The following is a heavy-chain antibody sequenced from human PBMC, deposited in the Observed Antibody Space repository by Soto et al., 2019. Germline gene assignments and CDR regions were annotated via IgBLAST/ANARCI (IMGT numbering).Heavy chain of an antibody. V-gene: IGHV4-61*01. J-gene: IGHJ4*02. Sequence: SETLSLTCTVSGGSVSSGSYYWSWIRQPPGKGLEWIGYIYYSGSTNYNPSLKSRVTISVDTSKNQFTLKLSSVTAADTAVHYCAADSNIYFDYWGQGTLVTVSS. CDR1: GGSVSSGSYY. CDR3: AADSNIYFDY. D-gene: IGHD3-22*01. CDR2: IYYSGST.